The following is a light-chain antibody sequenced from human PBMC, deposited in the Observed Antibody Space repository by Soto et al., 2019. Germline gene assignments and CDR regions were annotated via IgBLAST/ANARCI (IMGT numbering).Light chain of an antibody. Sequence: EIVLTQSPATLSLSPGERATLSCRASQSVSSYLVWYQQKPGQAPRLLIYDASNRATGIPARFSGSGSGTDFTLTIRSLEPEDFAVYCCQQRSSWPLTFGGGTKVEIK. CDR1: QSVSSY. J-gene: IGKJ4*01. CDR2: DAS. V-gene: IGKV3-11*01. CDR3: QQRSSWPLT.